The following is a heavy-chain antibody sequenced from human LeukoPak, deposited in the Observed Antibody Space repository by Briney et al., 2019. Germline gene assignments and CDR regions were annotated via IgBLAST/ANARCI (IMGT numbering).Heavy chain of an antibody. Sequence: SVKVSCKASGYTFTSYYMHWVRKAPGQGLEWMGRIIPILGIANYAQKFQGRVTITADKSTSTAYMELSSLRSEDAAVYYCARVSSNSRGDYFDYWGQGTLVTVSS. CDR2: IIPILGIA. V-gene: IGHV1-69*04. CDR1: GYTFTSYY. CDR3: ARVSSNSRGDYFDY. J-gene: IGHJ4*02. D-gene: IGHD4-23*01.